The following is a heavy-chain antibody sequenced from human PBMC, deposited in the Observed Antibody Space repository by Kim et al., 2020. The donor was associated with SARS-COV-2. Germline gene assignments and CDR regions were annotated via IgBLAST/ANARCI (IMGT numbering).Heavy chain of an antibody. CDR2: ISSSSSTI. CDR1: GFTFSSYS. V-gene: IGHV3-48*02. D-gene: IGHD1-26*01. J-gene: IGHJ6*02. CDR3: ARGATGGGFFYYYGMDV. Sequence: GGSLRLSCAASGFTFSSYSMNWVRQAPGKGLEWVSYISSSSSTIYYADSVKGRFTISRDNAKNSLYLQMNSLRDEDTAVYYCARGATGGGFFYYYGMDVWGQGTTVTVSS.